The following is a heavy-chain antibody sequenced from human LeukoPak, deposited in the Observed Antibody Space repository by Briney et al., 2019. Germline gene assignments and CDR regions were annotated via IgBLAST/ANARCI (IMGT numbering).Heavy chain of an antibody. Sequence: SETLSLTCAVYGGSFSGYYWSWIRQPPGKGLEWIGEINHSGSTNYNPSLKSRVTLSVDTSKNQFSLKLSSVTAADTAVYYCARGRGRSDYWGQGTLVTVSS. J-gene: IGHJ4*02. V-gene: IGHV4-34*01. D-gene: IGHD3-10*01. CDR2: INHSGST. CDR3: ARGRGRSDY. CDR1: GGSFSGYY.